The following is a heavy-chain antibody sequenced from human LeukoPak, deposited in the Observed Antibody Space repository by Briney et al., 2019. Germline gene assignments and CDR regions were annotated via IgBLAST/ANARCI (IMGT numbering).Heavy chain of an antibody. J-gene: IGHJ4*02. D-gene: IGHD6-13*01. CDR1: GYTFTSYG. CDR3: ARGGRSSWSGHNYDY. Sequence: ASVKVSCKASGYTFTSYGISWVRQAPGQGLEWMGWISAYNGNTDYAQKLQGRVTMTTDTSTSTAYMELRSLRSDGTAVYYCARGGRSSWSGHNYDYWGQGTLVTVSS. CDR2: ISAYNGNT. V-gene: IGHV1-18*01.